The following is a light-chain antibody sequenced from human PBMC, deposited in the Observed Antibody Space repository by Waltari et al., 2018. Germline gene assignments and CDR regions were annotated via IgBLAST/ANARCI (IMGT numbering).Light chain of an antibody. Sequence: EIVLTQSPATLSVSPGKRATLSCRASQIVINNLAWYQQKPGQAPRLLIYGASRRTSDVPVRFSGSGSGTEFTLTISSLRSGDSAMYYCHQYNTWPKTFGQGTKVEI. J-gene: IGKJ1*01. CDR3: HQYNTWPKT. CDR1: QIVINN. V-gene: IGKV3-15*01. CDR2: GAS.